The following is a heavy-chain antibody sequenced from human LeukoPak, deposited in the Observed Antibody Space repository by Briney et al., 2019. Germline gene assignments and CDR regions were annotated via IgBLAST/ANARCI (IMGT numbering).Heavy chain of an antibody. CDR3: ARVGYSYDIQRAEGFDP. CDR2: ISHSGST. CDR1: GGSISSSNW. D-gene: IGHD5-18*01. V-gene: IGHV4-4*01. Sequence: PSGPLSLTRAVSGGSISSSNWWSWVRQPPGKGLEWIGEISHSGSTNYNPSLKSRVTISVDKSKNQFSLKLSSVTAADTAVYCWARVGYSYDIQRAEGFDPWGQGTLVTVSS. J-gene: IGHJ5*02.